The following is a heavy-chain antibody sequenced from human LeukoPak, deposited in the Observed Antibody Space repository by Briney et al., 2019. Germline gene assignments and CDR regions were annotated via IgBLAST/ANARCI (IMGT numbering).Heavy chain of an antibody. Sequence: GGSLRLSCAASGFTFSSYAMSWVRQAPGKGLEWVSAISGSGGSTYYADSVKGRFTIPRDNSKNTLYLQMNSLRAEDTAVYYCAKDRYSYGTISFDYWRQDPWSPSPQ. J-gene: IGHJ4*01. CDR1: GFTFSSYA. CDR3: AKDRYSYGTISFDY. CDR2: ISGSGGST. V-gene: IGHV3-23*01. D-gene: IGHD5-18*01.